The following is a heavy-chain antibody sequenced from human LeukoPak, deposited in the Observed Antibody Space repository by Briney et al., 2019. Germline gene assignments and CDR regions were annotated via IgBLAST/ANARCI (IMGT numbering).Heavy chain of an antibody. D-gene: IGHD3-10*01. Sequence: SSPTLVKPTQTLTLTCTFSGFSPSTSGVGVGWIRQPPGKALEWLAINYWDDDKRYRPSLKSRLTITKDTSKNQVLLTMTNMDPADSATYYCAHSEDYYGSVDAFDVWGQGTMVTVSS. J-gene: IGHJ3*01. CDR2: NYWDDDK. CDR3: AHSEDYYGSVDAFDV. CDR1: GFSPSTSGVG. V-gene: IGHV2-5*02.